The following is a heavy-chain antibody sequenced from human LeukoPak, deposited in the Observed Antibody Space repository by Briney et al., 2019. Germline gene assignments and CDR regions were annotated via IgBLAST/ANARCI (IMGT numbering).Heavy chain of an antibody. J-gene: IGHJ6*02. Sequence: SETLSLTCAVSGGSISSGGYSWSWIRQPPGKGLEWIGYIYHSGSTYYNPSLKSRVTISVDRSKNQFSPKLSSVTAADTAVYYCARVNTMVRGGSYGMDVWGQGTTVTVSS. V-gene: IGHV4-30-2*01. D-gene: IGHD3-10*01. CDR2: IYHSGST. CDR1: GGSISSGGYS. CDR3: ARVNTMVRGGSYGMDV.